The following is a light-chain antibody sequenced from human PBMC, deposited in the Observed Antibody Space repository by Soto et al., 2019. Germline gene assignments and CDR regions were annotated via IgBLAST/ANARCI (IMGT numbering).Light chain of an antibody. Sequence: EIVMTQSPATLSVSPGEGATLSCKASQNVYNNLAWYQQRPGQPPRLLIYDASTRATGISARFSGSGYGTEFTPNISSLQSEDFAVYFCQQCRNWPLTFGGGTKVEIK. V-gene: IGKV3-15*01. CDR2: DAS. J-gene: IGKJ4*01. CDR1: QNVYNN. CDR3: QQCRNWPLT.